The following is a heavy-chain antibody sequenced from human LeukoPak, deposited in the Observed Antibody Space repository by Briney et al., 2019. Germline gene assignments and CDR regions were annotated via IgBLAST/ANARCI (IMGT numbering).Heavy chain of an antibody. Sequence: ASVKVSCKASGYTFTGYYMHRVRQAPGQGLEWMGLINLSGGSTTYAQRFQGRVTLTRDTSTSTVYMELSSLRSEDTAVYYCARDYVDDIPMIKDYWGQGTLVTVSS. J-gene: IGHJ4*02. V-gene: IGHV1-46*01. CDR2: INLSGGST. CDR3: ARDYVDDIPMIKDY. D-gene: IGHD2-8*01. CDR1: GYTFTGYY.